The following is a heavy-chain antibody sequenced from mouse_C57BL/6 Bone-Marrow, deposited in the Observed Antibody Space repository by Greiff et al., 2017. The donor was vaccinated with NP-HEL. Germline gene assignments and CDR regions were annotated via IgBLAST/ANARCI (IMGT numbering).Heavy chain of an antibody. V-gene: IGHV1-64*01. CDR2: IHPNSGST. D-gene: IGHD2-5*01. CDR3: ARVYSRYREFAY. Sequence: QVQLQQPGAELVKPGASVKLSCKASGYTFTSYWMHWVKQRPGQGLEWIGMIHPNSGSTNYNEKFKSKATLTADKSSSTAYMQLSSLTSEDSAVYYDARVYSRYREFAYWGQGTLVTVSA. J-gene: IGHJ3*01. CDR1: GYTFTSYW.